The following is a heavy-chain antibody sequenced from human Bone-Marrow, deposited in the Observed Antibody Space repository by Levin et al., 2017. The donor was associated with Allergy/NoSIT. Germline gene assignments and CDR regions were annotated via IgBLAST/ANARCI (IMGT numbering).Heavy chain of an antibody. CDR1: GFPFSSYW. Sequence: ESLKISCAASGFPFSSYWMSLVRQAPGKGLEWVANLKQDGSEKYYVDSVKGRFTISRDNAKNSLYLQMKRLRAEDTAGYYCARVEGGGDYWGQGTLVNVSA. CDR2: LKQDGSEK. CDR3: ARVEGGGDY. D-gene: IGHD3-16*01. V-gene: IGHV3-7*01. J-gene: IGHJ4*02.